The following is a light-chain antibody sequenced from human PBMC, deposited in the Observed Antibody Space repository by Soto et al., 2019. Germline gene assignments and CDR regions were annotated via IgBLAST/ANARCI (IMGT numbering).Light chain of an antibody. J-gene: IGKJ2*01. CDR1: QDISNY. Sequence: DIQMTQSPSSLSASVGDRVTITCQSSQDISNYLNWYQQKPGKAPKLLIYDASNLETVVPSRFSGSGSGTDVTFTISSLQPEDIATYYCQQYDNLYTFGQGTKLEIK. V-gene: IGKV1-33*01. CDR3: QQYDNLYT. CDR2: DAS.